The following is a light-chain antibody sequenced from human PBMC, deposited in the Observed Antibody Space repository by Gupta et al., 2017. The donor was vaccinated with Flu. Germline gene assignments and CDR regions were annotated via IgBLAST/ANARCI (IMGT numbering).Light chain of an antibody. J-gene: IGKJ2*03. CDR3: QQYNNWPPLYS. CDR2: GAS. V-gene: IGKV3-15*01. CDR1: QSVSSN. Sequence: EIVMTQSPATLSVSPGERATLSCRASQSVSSNLAWYQQKPGQAPRLLIYGASTRATGIPARFSGSGSGTEFTLTISSXQSEDFAVYYCQQYNNWPPLYSFGXGTKLEIK.